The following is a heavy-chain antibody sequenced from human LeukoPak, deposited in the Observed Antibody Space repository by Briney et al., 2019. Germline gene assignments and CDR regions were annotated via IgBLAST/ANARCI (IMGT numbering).Heavy chain of an antibody. Sequence: SVKVSCKASGGTFSSYAISWVRQAPGQGLEWMGGIIPIFGTANYAQKFQGRVTITADKSTSTAYMELSSLRSEDTAVYYCARDLGCSGGSCYSRGGGYWGQGTLVTVSS. J-gene: IGHJ4*02. V-gene: IGHV1-69*06. CDR3: ARDLGCSGGSCYSRGGGY. CDR2: IIPIFGTA. CDR1: GGTFSSYA. D-gene: IGHD2-15*01.